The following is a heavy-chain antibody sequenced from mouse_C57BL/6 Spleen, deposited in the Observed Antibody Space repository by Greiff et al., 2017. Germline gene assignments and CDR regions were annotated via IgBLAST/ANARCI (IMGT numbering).Heavy chain of an antibody. Sequence: EVKLVESGGGLVKPGGSLKLSCAASGFTFSSYTMSWVRQTPEKRLEWVATLSGGGGNTYYPDSVKGRFTISRDNAKNTLYLQMSSLRSEDTALYDCASYDRVMDYWGQGTSVTVSS. D-gene: IGHD2-12*01. CDR1: GFTFSSYT. V-gene: IGHV5-9*01. CDR2: LSGGGGNT. J-gene: IGHJ4*01. CDR3: ASYDRVMDY.